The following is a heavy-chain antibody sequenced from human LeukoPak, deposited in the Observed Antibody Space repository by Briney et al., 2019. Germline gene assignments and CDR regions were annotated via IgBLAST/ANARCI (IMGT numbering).Heavy chain of an antibody. D-gene: IGHD1-26*01. CDR2: ISGDGRIT. CDR3: ARGGSPPEALGDTFDI. J-gene: IGHJ3*02. V-gene: IGHV3-74*01. Sequence: PGGSLRLSCAASGFTFSSYWMHWVRQGPGKGLVWVSRISGDGRITRNADSVKGRFFISRDNAKNTLYLQMNSLRAEDTAVYYCARGGSPPEALGDTFDIWGQGTMVTVSS. CDR1: GFTFSSYW.